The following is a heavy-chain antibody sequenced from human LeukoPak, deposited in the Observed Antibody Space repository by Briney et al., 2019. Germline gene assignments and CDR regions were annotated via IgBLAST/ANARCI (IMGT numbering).Heavy chain of an antibody. CDR3: ARDIGGSPGVG. CDR2: IYSGGST. CDR1: GFTVSSNY. J-gene: IGHJ4*02. Sequence: PGGSLRLSCAASGFTVSSNYMSWVRQAPGKGLEWVSVIYSGGSTYYADSVKGRFTISRDNSKNTLYLQMNSLRAEDTAVYYCARDIGGSPGVGWGQGTLVTVSS. V-gene: IGHV3-53*01. D-gene: IGHD1-26*01.